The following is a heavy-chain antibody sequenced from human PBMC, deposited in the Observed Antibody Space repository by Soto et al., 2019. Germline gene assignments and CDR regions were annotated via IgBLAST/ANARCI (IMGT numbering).Heavy chain of an antibody. Sequence: SETLSLTCTVSGGSVSSGNYYWSWIRQPPGKGLEWIGYIYYSGSTNYNPSLKSRVTISVDTSKNQFSLKLSSVTAADTAVYYCARVGGSGTYYNLFFDYWGQGTLVTVSS. CDR3: ARVGGSGTYYNLFFDY. CDR1: GGSVSSGNYY. D-gene: IGHD3-10*01. CDR2: IYYSGST. V-gene: IGHV4-61*01. J-gene: IGHJ4*02.